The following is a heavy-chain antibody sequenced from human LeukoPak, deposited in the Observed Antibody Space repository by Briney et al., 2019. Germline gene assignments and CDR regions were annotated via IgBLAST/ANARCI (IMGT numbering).Heavy chain of an antibody. D-gene: IGHD3-10*01. V-gene: IGHV3-48*03. Sequence: PGGSLRLSCAASGFTFSSYEMSWVRQAPGKGLEWVSYISSSGSIIHYADAVKGRFTTSRDNAKNSLHLQMNSLRAEDTAIYYCARVRGYGSESFDYWGQGTLVTVSS. J-gene: IGHJ4*02. CDR3: ARVRGYGSESFDY. CDR2: ISSSGSII. CDR1: GFTFSSYE.